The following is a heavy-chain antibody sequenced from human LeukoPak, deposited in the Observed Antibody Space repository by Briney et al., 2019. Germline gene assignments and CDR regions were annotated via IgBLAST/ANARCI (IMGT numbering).Heavy chain of an antibody. D-gene: IGHD3-22*01. J-gene: IGHJ4*02. V-gene: IGHV4-59*01. Sequence: SETLSLTCTVSGGSIGSYYWNWIRQPPGKGLEWIGYVSYSGSTNYNPSLKSRVIMSVDKSKNQFSLKLSSVTAANTAVNFCARATSGYYFDFWDQGTLVTVSS. CDR2: VSYSGST. CDR1: GGSIGSYY. CDR3: ARATSGYYFDF.